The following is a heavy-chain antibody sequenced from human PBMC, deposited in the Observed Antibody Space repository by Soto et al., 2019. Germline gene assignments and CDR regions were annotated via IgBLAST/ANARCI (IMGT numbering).Heavy chain of an antibody. Sequence: LRLSCAASGFTFISYAMHWFLQSRVKGLEWGALISYDGSNKYYADSVKGRFTISRDNSKNTLYLQMNSLRAEDTAVYYCVRPAQPFQWLVHFDYWGQGTLVTVSS. CDR1: GFTFISYA. J-gene: IGHJ4*02. D-gene: IGHD6-19*01. CDR3: VRPAQPFQWLVHFDY. V-gene: IGHV3-30-3*01. CDR2: ISYDGSNK.